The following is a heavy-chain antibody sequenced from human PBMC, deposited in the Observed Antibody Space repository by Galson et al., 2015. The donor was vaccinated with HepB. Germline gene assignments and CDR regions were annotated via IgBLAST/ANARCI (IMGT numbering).Heavy chain of an antibody. CDR3: ARGCRYGSGSHYYYYYMDV. D-gene: IGHD3-10*01. CDR2: INHSGST. CDR1: GGSFSGYY. Sequence: TCAVYGGSFSGYYWSWIRQPPGKGLEWIGEINHSGSTNYNPSLKSRVTISVDTSKNQFSLKLSSVTAADTAVYYCARGCRYGSGSHYYYYYMDVWGKGTTVTVSS. J-gene: IGHJ6*03. V-gene: IGHV4-34*01.